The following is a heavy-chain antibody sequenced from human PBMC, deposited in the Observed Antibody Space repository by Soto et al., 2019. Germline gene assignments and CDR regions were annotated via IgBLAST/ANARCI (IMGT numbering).Heavy chain of an antibody. D-gene: IGHD2-21*01. Sequence: QVQLVQSGAEVKKPESSVKVSCKASGGTFSSYAISWVRQAPGQGPEWMGGIIPIFGTANYAQKFQGRVTITADEATSTAYMELSSLRAEDTAVYYCARDWVIVAQGAYYYYGMDVWGQGTTVTVSS. J-gene: IGHJ6*02. CDR2: IIPIFGTA. CDR1: GGTFSSYA. CDR3: ARDWVIVAQGAYYYYGMDV. V-gene: IGHV1-69*01.